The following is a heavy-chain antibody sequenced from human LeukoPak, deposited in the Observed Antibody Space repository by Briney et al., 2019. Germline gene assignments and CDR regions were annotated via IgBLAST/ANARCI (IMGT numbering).Heavy chain of an antibody. CDR3: ASTERCITTCPLDY. D-gene: IGHD2-2*01. V-gene: IGHV4-34*01. CDR1: GGSFRGYY. CDR2: INHSGST. Sequence: SETLSLTCAVYGGSFRGYYWSWIRQPPGKGLEWIGEINHSGSTNYNPSLKSRVTISLDTSIKKFSLKLNSVPAADTAVYYCASTERCITTCPLDYWGQGTLVTVSS. J-gene: IGHJ4*02.